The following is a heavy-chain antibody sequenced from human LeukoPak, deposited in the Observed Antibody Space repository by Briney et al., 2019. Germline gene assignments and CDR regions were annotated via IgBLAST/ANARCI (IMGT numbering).Heavy chain of an antibody. CDR1: GFTFSSYS. CDR2: INSSSSYI. V-gene: IGHV3-21*01. CDR3: AGAYYVGYSYGRTHYWYFDL. J-gene: IGHJ2*01. Sequence: GGSLRLSCAASGFTFSSYSMNWVRQAPGKGLVWVSSINSSSSYIYYADSVKGRFTISRDNAKNSLYLQMNSLRAEDTAVYYCAGAYYVGYSYGRTHYWYFDLWGRGTLVTVSS. D-gene: IGHD5-18*01.